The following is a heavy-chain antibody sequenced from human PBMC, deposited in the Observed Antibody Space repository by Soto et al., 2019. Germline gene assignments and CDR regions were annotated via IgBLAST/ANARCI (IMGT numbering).Heavy chain of an antibody. J-gene: IGHJ4*02. V-gene: IGHV1-69*13. D-gene: IGHD3-22*01. CDR3: ARYPARGDRNGYYYCFDH. CDR1: GGTFSSYA. CDR2: IIPIFGTT. Sequence: SVKVSCKASGGTFSSYAINWVRQAPGQGLEWMGGIIPIFGTTSYAQNFQGRVTITADESTNTAYMELSSLRSEDTAVYYCARYPARGDRNGYYYCFDHWGPVTVGTVSS.